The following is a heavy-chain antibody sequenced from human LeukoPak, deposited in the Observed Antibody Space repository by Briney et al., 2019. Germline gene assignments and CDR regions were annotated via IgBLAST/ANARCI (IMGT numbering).Heavy chain of an antibody. D-gene: IGHD6-6*01. V-gene: IGHV1-18*01. Sequence: GASVKVSCKASGYTFTSYGISWVRQAPGQGLEWMGWISAYNGNTNYAQKLQGRVTMTTDTSTSTAYMGLRSLRSDDTAVYYCARDEKQLVPSGYFDYWGQGTLVTVSS. CDR2: ISAYNGNT. CDR1: GYTFTSYG. CDR3: ARDEKQLVPSGYFDY. J-gene: IGHJ4*02.